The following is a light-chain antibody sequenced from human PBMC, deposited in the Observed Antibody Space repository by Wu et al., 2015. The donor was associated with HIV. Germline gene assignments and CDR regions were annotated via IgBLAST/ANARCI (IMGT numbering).Light chain of an antibody. J-gene: IGKJ4*01. V-gene: IGKV3-15*01. CDR3: QHYNNWPLT. CDR2: GAS. Sequence: EIVMTQSPATLSVSPGERATLSCRASQSVSSNLAWYQQKPGQAPRLLIYGASIRATGIPTRFSGSGSGTEFTLTIGSLQSEDFAVYYCQHYNNWPLTFGGGTKVEIK. CDR1: QSVSSN.